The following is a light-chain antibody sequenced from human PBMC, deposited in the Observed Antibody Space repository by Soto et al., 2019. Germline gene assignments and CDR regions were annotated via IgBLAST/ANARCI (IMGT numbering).Light chain of an antibody. J-gene: IGKJ1*01. CDR2: RAS. CDR3: QQYNNWPPWT. Sequence: EIVMTQSPATLAVSPGDTATLSCRASQSLGGNLAWYQQKPGQAPRLLIFRASSRATGVPARFSASASGTEFTLTISGLQSDDFAVYYCQQYNNWPPWTFGPGTKMEIK. CDR1: QSLGGN. V-gene: IGKV3-15*01.